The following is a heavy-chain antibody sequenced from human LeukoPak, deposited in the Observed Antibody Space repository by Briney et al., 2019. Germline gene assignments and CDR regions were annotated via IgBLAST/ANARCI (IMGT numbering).Heavy chain of an antibody. Sequence: SETLSLTCAVYGGSFSGYYWGWIRQPPGKGLQWIGEITHNGYTNYNPALKSRVTISIDTSKNEFSLKVSSLTAADMAIYYCAASSGPINWFDPWGQGTLVTVSS. CDR1: GGSFSGYY. J-gene: IGHJ5*02. CDR3: AASSGPINWFDP. D-gene: IGHD6-25*01. CDR2: ITHNGYT. V-gene: IGHV4-34*01.